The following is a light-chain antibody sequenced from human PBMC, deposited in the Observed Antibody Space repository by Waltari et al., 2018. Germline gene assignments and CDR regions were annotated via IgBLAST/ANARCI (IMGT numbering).Light chain of an antibody. J-gene: IGKJ3*01. CDR2: WAS. V-gene: IGKV4-1*01. Sequence: ILISHTPDSLSLSLCERATFYCESRQSVLYTSNNKNYLAWYQQKPGQPPNRLISWASTRESGVPDRFSGSGSGTDFTLTISSLQAEDVAVYYCQQYYSSPFTFGRGTKVEIK. CDR3: QQYYSSPFT. CDR1: QSVLYTSNNKNY.